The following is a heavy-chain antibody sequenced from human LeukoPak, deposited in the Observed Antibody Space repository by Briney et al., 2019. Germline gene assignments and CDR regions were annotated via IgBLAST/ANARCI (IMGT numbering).Heavy chain of an antibody. Sequence: PGGSLRLSCAASGFTFSDYGMPWVRQAPGKGLEWVAVISYDGSNKYYADSVKGRFTISRDTSKNTLYLQMNSLRAEDTAVYYCAKDMDDSSGRFDSWGQGTLVTVSS. CDR1: GFTFSDYG. CDR2: ISYDGSNK. J-gene: IGHJ5*01. V-gene: IGHV3-30*18. CDR3: AKDMDDSSGRFDS. D-gene: IGHD3-22*01.